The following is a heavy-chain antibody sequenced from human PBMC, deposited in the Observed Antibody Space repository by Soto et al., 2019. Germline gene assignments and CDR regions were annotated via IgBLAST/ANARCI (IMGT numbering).Heavy chain of an antibody. J-gene: IGHJ6*02. CDR3: ARARSNSVYYGMDV. D-gene: IGHD1-26*01. CDR1: GFTFSSYS. CDR2: ISSSSGSI. Sequence: GGSLRLSCAASGFTFSSYSMNWVRQAPGKGLEWVSYISSSSGSIYYADSVKGRFTISRDNAKNSLYLQMNSLRDEDTAVYYCARARSNSVYYGMDVWGQGTTVTVSS. V-gene: IGHV3-48*02.